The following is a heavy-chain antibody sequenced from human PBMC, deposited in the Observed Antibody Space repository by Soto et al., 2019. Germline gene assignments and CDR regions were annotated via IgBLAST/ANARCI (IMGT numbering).Heavy chain of an antibody. CDR3: ATDLSGRGAFDI. J-gene: IGHJ3*02. D-gene: IGHD1-26*01. CDR2: FDPEDGET. Sequence: ASVKVSCKVSGYTLTELSMHWVRQAPGKGLEWMGGFDPEDGETIYAQKFQGRVTMTEDTSTDTAYMELSGLRSEDTAVYYCATDLSGRGAFDIWGQGTMVTVSS. V-gene: IGHV1-24*01. CDR1: GYTLTELS.